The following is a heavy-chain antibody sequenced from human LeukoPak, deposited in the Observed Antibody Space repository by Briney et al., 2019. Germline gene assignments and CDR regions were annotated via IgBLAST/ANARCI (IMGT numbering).Heavy chain of an antibody. CDR2: ISPYNDNT. D-gene: IGHD2-8*01. Sequence: GASVKVSCKTSGYTFTNYGLSWVRRAPGQGLEWMGWISPYNDNTNNAQNFQGRVTMTTDTSTRTAYMELRSLRSDGTAVYYCARDPPGVRYGRPIFDFWGQGTLVTVSS. J-gene: IGHJ4*02. CDR1: GYTFTNYG. CDR3: ARDPPGVRYGRPIFDF. V-gene: IGHV1-18*01.